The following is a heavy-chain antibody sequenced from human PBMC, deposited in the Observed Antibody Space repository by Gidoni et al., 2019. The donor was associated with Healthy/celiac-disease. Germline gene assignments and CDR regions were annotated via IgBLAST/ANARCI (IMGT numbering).Heavy chain of an antibody. Sequence: EVQLVESGGGLVQPGRSLRLSCAASGFTFADYAMPWVRQAPGKGLEWVSGISWNSGSIGYADSVKGRFTISRDNAKNSLYLQMNSLRAEDTALYYCAKARGYCSGGSCYPYYYYGMDVWGQGTTVTVSS. CDR2: ISWNSGSI. CDR1: GFTFADYA. CDR3: AKARGYCSGGSCYPYYYYGMDV. J-gene: IGHJ6*02. D-gene: IGHD2-15*01. V-gene: IGHV3-9*01.